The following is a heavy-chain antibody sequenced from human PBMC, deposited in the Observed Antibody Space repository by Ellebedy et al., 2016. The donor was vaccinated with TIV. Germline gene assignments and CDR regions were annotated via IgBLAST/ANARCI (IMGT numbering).Heavy chain of an antibody. D-gene: IGHD3-3*01. CDR2: IYTSGST. CDR3: ARVNYDFWSGYLSHFDY. V-gene: IGHV4-4*07. CDR1: GGPTSSYY. Sequence: SETLSLTXTVPGGPTSSYYWSWIRQLAGKGLEWIGRIYTSGSTNYNPSLKSRVTMSVDTSKNQFSLKLSSVTAADTAVYYCARVNYDFWSGYLSHFDYWGQGTLVTVSS. J-gene: IGHJ4*02.